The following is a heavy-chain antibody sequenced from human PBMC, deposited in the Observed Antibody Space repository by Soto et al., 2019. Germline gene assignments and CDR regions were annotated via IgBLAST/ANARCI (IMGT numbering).Heavy chain of an antibody. V-gene: IGHV3-13*05. CDR1: GFTFSTYD. CDR3: ARAYLGRLPRRADYYYALDV. CDR2: ICSAHDP. Sequence: GGSLRLSCAASGFTFSTYDMHWVRQVPGKGLEWVSAICSAHDPYYLGSVKGRFSISRENAKNSLYLQMNSLTTGDTAVYYCARAYLGRLPRRADYYYALDVWGQGTTVTVSS. D-gene: IGHD1-26*01. J-gene: IGHJ6*02.